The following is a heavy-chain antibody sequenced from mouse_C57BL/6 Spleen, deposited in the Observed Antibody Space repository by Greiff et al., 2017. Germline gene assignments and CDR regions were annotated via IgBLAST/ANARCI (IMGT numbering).Heavy chain of an antibody. V-gene: IGHV14-2*01. J-gene: IGHJ3*01. CDR3: ARNGYYVAWFAY. D-gene: IGHD2-3*01. Sequence: EVQLKQSGAELVKPGASVKLSCTASGFNIKDYYMHWVKQRTEQGLEWIGRIDPEDGETKYAPQFQGKATITADTSSNTAYLQLSSLTSEDTAVYYCARNGYYVAWFAYWGQGTLVTVSA. CDR2: IDPEDGET. CDR1: GFNIKDYY.